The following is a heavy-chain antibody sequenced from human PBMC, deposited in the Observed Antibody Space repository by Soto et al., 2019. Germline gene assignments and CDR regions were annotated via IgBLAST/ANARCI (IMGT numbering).Heavy chain of an antibody. D-gene: IGHD6-6*01. V-gene: IGHV4-59*01. CDR2: IYYSGST. CDR1: GGSISSYY. CDR3: ARDPDSSSSQLRGAVRPHYYFDY. J-gene: IGHJ4*02. Sequence: SETLSLTCTVSGGSISSYYWSWIRQPPGKGLEWIGYIYYSGSTNYNPSLKSRVTMTRDTSTSTVYMELSSLRSEDTAVYYCARDPDSSSSQLRGAVRPHYYFDYWGQGTLVTVSS.